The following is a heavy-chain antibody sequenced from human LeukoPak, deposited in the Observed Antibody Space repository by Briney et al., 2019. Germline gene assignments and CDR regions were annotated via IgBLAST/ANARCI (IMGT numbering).Heavy chain of an antibody. CDR3: ARARTTVANHFDF. Sequence: GGSLRLSCAASGFTFSSYSMNWVRQAPGKGLEWVSYISTRSTTIDFTDSVKGRFTISRDNAKNSLFLQMNSLRDEDTAVYYCARARTTVANHFDFWGQGTLVTVSS. V-gene: IGHV3-48*02. D-gene: IGHD4-17*01. J-gene: IGHJ4*02. CDR1: GFTFSSYS. CDR2: ISTRSTTI.